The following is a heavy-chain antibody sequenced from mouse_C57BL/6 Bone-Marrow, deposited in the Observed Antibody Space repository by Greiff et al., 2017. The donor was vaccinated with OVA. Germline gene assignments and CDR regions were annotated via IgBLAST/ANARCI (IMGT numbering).Heavy chain of an antibody. D-gene: IGHD4-1*01. Sequence: QVQLKESGPELVKPGASVKISCKASGYAFSSSWMNWVKQRPGKGLEWIGRIYPGDGDTNYNGKFKGKATLTADKSSSTAYMQLSSLTSEDSAVYFCARKANWVFDYWGQGTTLTVSS. CDR1: GYAFSSSW. J-gene: IGHJ2*01. CDR2: IYPGDGDT. CDR3: ARKANWVFDY. V-gene: IGHV1-82*01.